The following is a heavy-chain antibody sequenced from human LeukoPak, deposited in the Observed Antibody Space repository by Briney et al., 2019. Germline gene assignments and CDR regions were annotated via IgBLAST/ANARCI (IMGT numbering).Heavy chain of an antibody. CDR1: GYTFTSYG. Sequence: ASVKVSCKASGYTFTSYGISWVRQAPGQGLEWMGWISAYNGNTNYAQKLQGRVTMTTDTSTSTAYMELRSPRSDDTAVYYCARDTLVRGVPDYWGQGTLVTVSS. V-gene: IGHV1-18*01. J-gene: IGHJ4*02. D-gene: IGHD3-10*01. CDR2: ISAYNGNT. CDR3: ARDTLVRGVPDY.